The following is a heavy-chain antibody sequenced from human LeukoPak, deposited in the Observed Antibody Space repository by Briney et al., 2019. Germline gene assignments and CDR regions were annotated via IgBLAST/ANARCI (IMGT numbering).Heavy chain of an antibody. CDR3: GVVTTIRRIDY. J-gene: IGHJ4*02. Sequence: SETLSLTCTVSGGSISSYYWSWIRQPPGKGLEWIGYIYYSGSTNYNPSLKSRVTISVDTSKNQFSLKLSSVTAADTAVYYCGVVTTIRRIDYWGQGTLVTVSS. D-gene: IGHD3-22*01. CDR2: IYYSGST. V-gene: IGHV4-59*01. CDR1: GGSISSYY.